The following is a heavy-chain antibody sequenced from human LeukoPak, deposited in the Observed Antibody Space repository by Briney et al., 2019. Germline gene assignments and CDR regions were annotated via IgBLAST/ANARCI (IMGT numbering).Heavy chain of an antibody. Sequence: SGSLSLTCPVSGGSFSSYSWSWVRQPAGKGLEWIGRIYTSGSTNYNPSLKSRVTMSVDTSKNQFYLKLSSVNAEHTAVYYGARDDSTYSSSRGYYYYGMDVWGQGTTVTVSS. J-gene: IGHJ6*02. CDR1: GGSFSSYS. D-gene: IGHD6-6*01. V-gene: IGHV4-4*07. CDR2: IYTSGST. CDR3: ARDDSTYSSSRGYYYYGMDV.